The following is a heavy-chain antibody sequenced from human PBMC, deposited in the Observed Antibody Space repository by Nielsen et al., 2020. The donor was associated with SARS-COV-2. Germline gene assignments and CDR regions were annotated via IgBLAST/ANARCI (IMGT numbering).Heavy chain of an antibody. CDR1: GFTFSSYW. J-gene: IGHJ6*03. D-gene: IGHD3-3*01. CDR3: ARSVSSILEWLLPISEDYYYYYYMDV. V-gene: IGHV3-74*01. CDR2: INSDGSST. Sequence: GGSLRLSCAASGFTFSSYWMHWVRQAPGKGLVWVSRINSDGSSTSYADSVKGRFTISRDNAKNTLYPQMNSLRAEDTAVYYCARSVSSILEWLLPISEDYYYYYYMDVWGKGTTVTVSS.